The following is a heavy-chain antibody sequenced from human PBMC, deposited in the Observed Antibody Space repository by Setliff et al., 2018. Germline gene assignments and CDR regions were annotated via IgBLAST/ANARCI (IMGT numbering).Heavy chain of an antibody. Sequence: GASVKVSCKASGYTFTRYGISWVRQAPGQGLEWMGWISVYNGNTYFARKFQGRVTLTRDTSTNTAYMELRSLRSDDTAVYYCALEEYTSRWTKRFDPWGQGTLVTVSS. J-gene: IGHJ5*02. CDR2: ISVYNGNT. V-gene: IGHV1-18*01. D-gene: IGHD6-13*01. CDR3: ALEEYTSRWTKRFDP. CDR1: GYTFTRYG.